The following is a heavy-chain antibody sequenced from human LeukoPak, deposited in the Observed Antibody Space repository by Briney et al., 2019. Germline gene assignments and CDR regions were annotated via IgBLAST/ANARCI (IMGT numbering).Heavy chain of an antibody. CDR1: GFTFSSYA. V-gene: IGHV3-23*01. Sequence: GGSLRLSCAASGFTFSSYAMSWVRQTPGKGLEWVSAISGSGGSTYYADSVKGQFTISRDNSKNTLFLQMNSLRVEDTAPYYCAKSVATYFYYGLDVWGQGTTVTVSS. CDR2: ISGSGGST. J-gene: IGHJ6*02. CDR3: AKSVATYFYYGLDV.